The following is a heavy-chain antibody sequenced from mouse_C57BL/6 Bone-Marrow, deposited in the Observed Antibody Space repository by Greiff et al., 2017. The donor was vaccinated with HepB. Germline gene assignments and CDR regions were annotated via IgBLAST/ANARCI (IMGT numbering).Heavy chain of an antibody. J-gene: IGHJ2*01. CDR3: TTGYYGSSYYCDY. D-gene: IGHD1-1*01. Sequence: VQLKESGAELVRPGASVKLSCTASGFNIKDDYMHWVKQRPEQGLEWIGWIDPENGDTEYASKFQGKATITADTSSNTAYLQLSSLTSEDTAVYYCTTGYYGSSYYCDYWGQGTTRTVSS. CDR1: GFNIKDDY. V-gene: IGHV14-4*01. CDR2: IDPENGDT.